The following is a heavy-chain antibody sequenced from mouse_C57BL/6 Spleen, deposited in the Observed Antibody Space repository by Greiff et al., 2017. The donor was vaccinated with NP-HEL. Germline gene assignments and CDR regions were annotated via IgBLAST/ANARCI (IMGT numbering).Heavy chain of an antibody. CDR2: ISNLAYSI. CDR1: GFTFSDYG. Sequence: DVHLVESGGGLVQPGGSLKLSCAASGFTFSDYGMAWVRQAPRKGPEWVAFISNLAYSIYYADTVTGRFTISRENAKNTLYLEMSSLRSEDTAMYYRARRRPYDGYYGFAYWGQGTLVTVS. V-gene: IGHV5-15*04. J-gene: IGHJ3*01. CDR3: ARRRPYDGYYGFAY. D-gene: IGHD2-3*01.